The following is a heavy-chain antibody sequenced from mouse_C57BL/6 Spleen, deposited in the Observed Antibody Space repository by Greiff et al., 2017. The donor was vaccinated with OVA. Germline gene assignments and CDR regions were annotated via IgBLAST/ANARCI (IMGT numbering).Heavy chain of an antibody. V-gene: IGHV3-6*01. Sequence: VQLKESGPGLVKPSQSLSLTCSVTGYSITSGYYWNWIRQFPGNKLEWMGYISYDGSNNYNPSLKNRISITRDTSKNQFFLKLNSVTTEDTATYYCARRGAMDYWGQGTSVTVSS. CDR2: ISYDGSN. CDR3: ARRGAMDY. J-gene: IGHJ4*01. CDR1: GYSITSGYY.